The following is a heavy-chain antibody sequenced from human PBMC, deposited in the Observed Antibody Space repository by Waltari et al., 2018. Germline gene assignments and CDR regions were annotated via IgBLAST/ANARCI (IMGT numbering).Heavy chain of an antibody. V-gene: IGHV3-7*01. CDR2: SNPNGAEK. CDR1: GITFKNYW. CDR3: AKGLWELPPYYYYVMDV. J-gene: IGHJ6*02. Sequence: EVQLVESGGGLVQPGGSLRLSCSGSGITFKNYWVSWIRQPPGKGLEWGAHSNPNGAEKYYVESVKGRFTISRDNSKNTLHLQMNTLRAEDTAVYYCAKGLWELPPYYYYVMDVWGQGTTVTVSS. D-gene: IGHD1-7*01.